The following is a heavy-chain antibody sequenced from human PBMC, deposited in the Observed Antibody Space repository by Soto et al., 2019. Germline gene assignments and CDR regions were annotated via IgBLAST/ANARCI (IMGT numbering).Heavy chain of an antibody. CDR3: ARQEGYCSGGSCYPLLDY. Sequence: QLQLQESGPGLVKPSETLSLTCTVSGGSISSSSYYWGWIRQPPGKGLEWIGSIYYCGSTYYNPSLKSRVTISVDTSKNQFSLKLSSVTAADTAVYYCARQEGYCSGGSCYPLLDYWGQGTLVTVSS. CDR1: GGSISSSSYY. V-gene: IGHV4-39*01. CDR2: IYYCGST. D-gene: IGHD2-15*01. J-gene: IGHJ4*02.